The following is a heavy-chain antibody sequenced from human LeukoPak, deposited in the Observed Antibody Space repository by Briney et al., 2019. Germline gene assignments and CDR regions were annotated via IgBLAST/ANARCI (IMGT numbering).Heavy chain of an antibody. CDR2: ITGSSSYI. CDR1: GFTFSTYY. Sequence: PGGSLTLSCAASGFTFSTYYMNWVRQAPGKGLEWVSFITGSSSYIYHTDSVKGRFTISRDNAKNSLFLQMNSLRDEDTAVYYCASGFSSSPYFDYWGQGTLVTVSS. CDR3: ASGFSSSPYFDY. V-gene: IGHV3-21*01. J-gene: IGHJ4*02. D-gene: IGHD6-6*01.